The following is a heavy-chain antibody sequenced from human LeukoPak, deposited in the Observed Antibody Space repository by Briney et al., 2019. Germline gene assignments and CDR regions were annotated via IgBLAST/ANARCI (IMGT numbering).Heavy chain of an antibody. J-gene: IGHJ6*03. V-gene: IGHV4-59*13. CDR2: IYYSGST. D-gene: IGHD6-13*01. CDR3: ARVIAAVDYYYYYYMDV. CDR1: GDSLSSYY. Sequence: SETLSLPCTVSGDSLSSYYWSWIRQPPGKGLEWIGDIYYSGSTNYNPSLKSRVTISVDTSKNQFSLKLSSVTDADTAVYYCARVIAAVDYYYYYYMDVWGKGTTVTVSS.